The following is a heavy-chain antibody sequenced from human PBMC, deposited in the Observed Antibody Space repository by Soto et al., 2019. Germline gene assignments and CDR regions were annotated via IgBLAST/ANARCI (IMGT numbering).Heavy chain of an antibody. V-gene: IGHV3-30*18. J-gene: IGHJ4*02. CDR1: GFTFSNYG. CDR3: AKDGVLRFFNGEFDY. CDR2: ISYDGSNK. D-gene: IGHD3-3*01. Sequence: PGGSLRLSCAASGFTFSNYGMHWVRQAPGKGLEWVAVISYDGSNKYYADSVKGRFTISRDNSKNTLYLQMNSLRAEDTAVYYCAKDGVLRFFNGEFDYWGQGTLVTAPQ.